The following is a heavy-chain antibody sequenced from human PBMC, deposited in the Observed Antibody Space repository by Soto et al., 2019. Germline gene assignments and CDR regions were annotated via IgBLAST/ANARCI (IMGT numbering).Heavy chain of an antibody. CDR1: GFPFSSCV. D-gene: IGHD2-15*01. CDR2: ITNTDAGT. J-gene: IGHJ4*02. V-gene: IGHV3-23*01. Sequence: EVHLLESGGGLVQPGESLRLSCGTSGFPFSSCVMTWVRQAPGKGLEWVSSITNTDAGTYYADSVKGRFTISRDNSKNTMYLQMNNLRAEDTAVYYCAKGLFSGRWYAEDWGQGTLVTVSS. CDR3: AKGLFSGRWYAED.